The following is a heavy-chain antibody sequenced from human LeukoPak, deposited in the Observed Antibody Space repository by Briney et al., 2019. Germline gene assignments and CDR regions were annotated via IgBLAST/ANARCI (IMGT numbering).Heavy chain of an antibody. J-gene: IGHJ4*02. CDR2: ISYDGSNK. CDR1: GFTFSSYA. V-gene: IGHV3-30-3*01. CDR3: ARVRSGSYYNPVDY. Sequence: PGGSLRLSCAASGFTFSSYAMHWVRQAPGKGLEWVAVISYDGSNKYYADSVKGRFTISRDNSKNTLYLQMNSLRAEDTAVYYCARVRSGSYYNPVDYWGQGTLVTVSS. D-gene: IGHD3-10*01.